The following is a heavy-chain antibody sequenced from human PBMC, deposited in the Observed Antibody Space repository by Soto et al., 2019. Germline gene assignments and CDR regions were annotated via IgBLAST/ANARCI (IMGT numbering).Heavy chain of an antibody. Sequence: QVQLVQSGAEVKKPGSSVKVSCKASGGTFSSYAISWVRQAPGQGLEWMGGNIPIFGTANYAQKFQGRVTITADKSTSTAYMELSSLRSEDTAVYYCARSTYYYDSSGYLDYYYYGMDVWGQGTTVTVSS. D-gene: IGHD3-22*01. J-gene: IGHJ6*02. CDR3: ARSTYYYDSSGYLDYYYYGMDV. V-gene: IGHV1-69*06. CDR2: NIPIFGTA. CDR1: GGTFSSYA.